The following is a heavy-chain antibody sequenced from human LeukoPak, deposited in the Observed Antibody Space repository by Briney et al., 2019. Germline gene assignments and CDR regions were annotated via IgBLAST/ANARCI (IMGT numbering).Heavy chain of an antibody. V-gene: IGHV4-39*07. CDR2: IYYSGST. CDR1: GGSISSSSYY. J-gene: IGHJ6*03. CDR3: ARDPGAYYYYYMDV. Sequence: PSETLSLTCTVSGGSISSSSYYWGWIRQPPGKGLEWIGSIYYSGSTFYNPSLKSRVTMSVDTSKNQFSLRLSSVTAADTAVYYCARDPGAYYYYYMDVWGKGTTVTVSS.